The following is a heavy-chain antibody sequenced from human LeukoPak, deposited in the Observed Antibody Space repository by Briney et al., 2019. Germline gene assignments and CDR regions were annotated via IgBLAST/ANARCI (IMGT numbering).Heavy chain of an antibody. J-gene: IGHJ5*02. D-gene: IGHD3-10*01. Sequence: ASVKVSCKASGGSFRTYPISWVRQAPGQGLEWMGGLTQFFRRTNYTQKFQGRLTITADASSSTAYMELSDLRSDDTAVYYCATSESGRSWDWFAPWGQGTPVTVSS. CDR3: ATSESGRSWDWFAP. CDR2: LTQFFRRT. V-gene: IGHV1-69*13. CDR1: GGSFRTYP.